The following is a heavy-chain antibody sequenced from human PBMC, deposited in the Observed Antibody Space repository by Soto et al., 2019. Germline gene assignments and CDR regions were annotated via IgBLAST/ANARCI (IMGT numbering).Heavy chain of an antibody. D-gene: IGHD2-2*01. Sequence: GGSLRLSCSASGFTFSSYAMHWVRQAPGKGLEYVSAISSNGGSTYYADSVKGRFTISRDNPKNTLYLQMSSLRAEDTAVYYCVKGYCSSTSCYYYYYYGMDVWGQGTTVTVSS. CDR3: VKGYCSSTSCYYYYYYGMDV. CDR1: GFTFSSYA. CDR2: ISSNGGST. J-gene: IGHJ6*02. V-gene: IGHV3-64D*06.